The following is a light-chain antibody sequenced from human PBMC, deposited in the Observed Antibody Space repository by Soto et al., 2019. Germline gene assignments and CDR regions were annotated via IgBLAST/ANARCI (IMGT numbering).Light chain of an antibody. CDR1: GSNIGAGYD. V-gene: IGLV1-40*01. J-gene: IGLJ2*01. CDR3: QSYDISLSGVV. Sequence: QSVLTQPPSVSGAPGQRVTISCTGSGSNIGAGYDVHWYQQLPGTAPRLLIYHNTNRPSGVPDRVSGSKSGTSASLAITGLQAEDEADYYCQSYDISLSGVVFGGRTKLTVL. CDR2: HNT.